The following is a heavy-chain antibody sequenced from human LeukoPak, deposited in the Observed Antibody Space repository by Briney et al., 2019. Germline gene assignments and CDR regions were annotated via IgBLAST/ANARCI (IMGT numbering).Heavy chain of an antibody. Sequence: ASVKVSCKASGYTFTSYGISWVRQAPGQGLEWMGWISAYNGNTNYAQKLQGRVTMTTDTSTSTAYMEPRSLRSDDTAVYYCARVMGGITIFGVAPFDYWGQGTLVTVSS. CDR1: GYTFTSYG. CDR3: ARVMGGITIFGVAPFDY. J-gene: IGHJ4*02. D-gene: IGHD3-3*01. CDR2: ISAYNGNT. V-gene: IGHV1-18*01.